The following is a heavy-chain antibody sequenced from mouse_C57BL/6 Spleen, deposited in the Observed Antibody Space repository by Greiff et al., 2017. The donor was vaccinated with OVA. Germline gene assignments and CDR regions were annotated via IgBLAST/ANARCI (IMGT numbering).Heavy chain of an antibody. D-gene: IGHD1-1*01. CDR1: GYTFTSYW. CDR2: IYPGRGST. Sequence: QVQLQQPGAELVKPGASVKMSCKASGYTFTSYWITWVKQRPGQVLEWIGDIYPGRGSTNYNEKFKSKATLTVDTSSSTAYMQLSSLTSEDTAVYYCARYYGSSYEGDAMDYWGQGTSVTGSS. CDR3: ARYYGSSYEGDAMDY. V-gene: IGHV1-55*01. J-gene: IGHJ4*01.